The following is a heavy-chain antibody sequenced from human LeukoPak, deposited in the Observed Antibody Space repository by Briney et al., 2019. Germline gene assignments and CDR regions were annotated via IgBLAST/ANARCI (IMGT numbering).Heavy chain of an antibody. J-gene: IGHJ5*02. Sequence: GGSLRLSCAASGFTFSNAWMSWVRQAPGKGLEWVGRIKSKTDGGTTDYAAPVKGRFTISRDDSKNTLYPQMNSLKTEDTAVYYCTTEDNGDYVGWFDPWGQGTLVTVSS. CDR3: TTEDNGDYVGWFDP. CDR2: IKSKTDGGTT. CDR1: GFTFSNAW. V-gene: IGHV3-15*01. D-gene: IGHD4-17*01.